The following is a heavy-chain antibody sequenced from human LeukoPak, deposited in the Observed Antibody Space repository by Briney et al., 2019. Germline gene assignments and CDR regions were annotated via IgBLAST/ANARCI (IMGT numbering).Heavy chain of an antibody. V-gene: IGHV1-2*02. CDR3: ARSYSGFGYALHDY. D-gene: IGHD1-26*01. Sequence: GASVKVSCKASGHKFTDYYLHWVRQAPGQGLEWMGWINPNSGGTNYAQKFQGRVTMTRDTSISTAYMELSSLRSDDTAMYYCARSYSGFGYALHDYWGQGTLVTVSS. J-gene: IGHJ4*02. CDR1: GHKFTDYY. CDR2: INPNSGGT.